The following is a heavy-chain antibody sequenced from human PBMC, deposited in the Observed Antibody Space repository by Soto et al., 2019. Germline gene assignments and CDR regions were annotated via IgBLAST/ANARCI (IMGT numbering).Heavy chain of an antibody. CDR1: GGSISSGDYY. CDR3: ARERVPSYIHHTWFDS. V-gene: IGHV4-30-4*01. CDR2: NYYSGST. D-gene: IGHD3-10*01. Sequence: TLSLTCTVSGGSISSGDYYWSWLRQSPGKGLEWIGYNYYSGSTYYNPTLKSPVTISIDTSKNQFSLKLSSVTAADTAVYYCARERVPSYIHHTWFDSWGQGTLVTVSS. J-gene: IGHJ5*01.